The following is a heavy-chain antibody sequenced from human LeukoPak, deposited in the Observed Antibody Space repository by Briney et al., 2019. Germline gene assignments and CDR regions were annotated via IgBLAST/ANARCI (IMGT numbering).Heavy chain of an antibody. CDR1: GGSISSGSYY. J-gene: IGHJ5*02. V-gene: IGHV4-61*02. CDR2: IYTSGST. Sequence: PSETLSLTCTVSGGSISSGSYYWSWIRQPAGKGLEWIGRIYTSGSTNYNPSLKSRVTISVDTSKNQFSLKLSSVTAADTAVYHCARDLYGDYAWGHWFDPWGQGTLVTVSS. D-gene: IGHD4-17*01. CDR3: ARDLYGDYAWGHWFDP.